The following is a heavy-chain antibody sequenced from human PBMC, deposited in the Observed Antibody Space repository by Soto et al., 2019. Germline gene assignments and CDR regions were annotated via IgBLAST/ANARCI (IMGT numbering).Heavy chain of an antibody. J-gene: IGHJ6*03. Sequence: GGSLRLSCAASGFTFSDYYMSWIRQAPGKGLEWVSYISSSSSYTNYADSVKGRFTISRDNAKNSLYLHMNSLRAEDTAVYYCARETSTDYGDYYYYYYMDVWGKGTTVTVSS. D-gene: IGHD4-17*01. CDR1: GFTFSDYY. CDR2: ISSSSSYT. V-gene: IGHV3-11*06. CDR3: ARETSTDYGDYYYYYYMDV.